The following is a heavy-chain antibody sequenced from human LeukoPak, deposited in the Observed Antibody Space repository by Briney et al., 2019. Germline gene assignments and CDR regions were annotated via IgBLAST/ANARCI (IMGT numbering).Heavy chain of an antibody. J-gene: IGHJ5*02. CDR1: GYSFTSYW. Sequence: GESLKISCKSSGYSFTSYWIGWVRQMPGKGLEWMGIIYPGDSDTRYSPSFQGQVTISADKSISTAYLQWSSLQASDTAMYYCARRLLGSSSLVDPWGQGTLVTVSS. CDR3: ARRLLGSSSLVDP. V-gene: IGHV5-51*01. CDR2: IYPGDSDT. D-gene: IGHD6-6*01.